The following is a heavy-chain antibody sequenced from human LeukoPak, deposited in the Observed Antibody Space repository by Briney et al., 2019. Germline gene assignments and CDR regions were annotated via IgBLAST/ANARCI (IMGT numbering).Heavy chain of an antibody. V-gene: IGHV4-4*07. CDR2: IYTSGST. CDR1: GGSISSYY. J-gene: IGHJ6*02. Sequence: SETLSLTCTVSGGSISSYYWSWIRQPAGKGLEWIGRIYTSGSTSYNPSLMSRVTMSVDTSKNQFSLKLSSVTAADTAVYYCARTDLNYYNYYGVDVWGQGTTVTVSS. CDR3: ARTDLNYYNYYGVDV.